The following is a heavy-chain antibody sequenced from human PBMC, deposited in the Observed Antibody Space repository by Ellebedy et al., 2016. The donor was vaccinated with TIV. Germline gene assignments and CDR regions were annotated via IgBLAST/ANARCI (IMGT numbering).Heavy chain of an antibody. V-gene: IGHV4-34*01. D-gene: IGHD4/OR15-4a*01. CDR1: GGAFRGYS. Sequence: MPSETLSLTCTVFGGAFRGYSWIWIRQPPGKGLEWVGEIIHSGAANYNPSLTSRVVISMDQAKNQISLTLTSVTVADTAVYFCARGVRAMVTPAGLWGQGTRVAVAS. J-gene: IGHJ4*02. CDR2: IIHSGAA. CDR3: ARGVRAMVTPAGL.